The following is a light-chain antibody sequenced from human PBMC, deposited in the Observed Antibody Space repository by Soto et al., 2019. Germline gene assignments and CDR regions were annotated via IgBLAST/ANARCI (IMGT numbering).Light chain of an antibody. Sequence: EIVLTQSPDTLSLSPAERATLSCRASQSVGTYLVWYQQKPGQAPRLLIYDASKRATGIPERFTGGGSGTDFTLTISSLEPEDFAFYYCQQRSVWPRAIGGGTKVEMK. CDR2: DAS. CDR1: QSVGTY. J-gene: IGKJ4*01. CDR3: QQRSVWPRA. V-gene: IGKV3-11*01.